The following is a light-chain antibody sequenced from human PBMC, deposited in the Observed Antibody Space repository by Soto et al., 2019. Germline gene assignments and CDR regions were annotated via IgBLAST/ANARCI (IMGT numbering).Light chain of an antibody. J-gene: IGKJ4*01. CDR2: DAS. CDR1: QDISNY. V-gene: IGKV1-33*01. CDR3: QQYDSRPL. Sequence: DIQMTQSPSSLSASVGDRVTITCQASQDISNYVNCYQQKPGKAPKLLIYDASNLETVVPSRFSGSGSGTDFTFTISSLQPDDIATYYCQQYDSRPLFGGGTKVEIK.